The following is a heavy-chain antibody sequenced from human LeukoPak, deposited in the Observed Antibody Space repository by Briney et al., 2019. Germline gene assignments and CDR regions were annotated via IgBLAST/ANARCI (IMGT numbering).Heavy chain of an antibody. CDR1: VYTFTTYY. Sequence: ASVKISCKSSVYTFTTYYMHWVRQAPGKGLEWMGITNPSGGSTTYAQKFQGRVTMTRDTSTSTVYMELNNLRSEDTAVYYCARDRAPLTTTAVGFDPWGQGTLVTVSS. D-gene: IGHD4/OR15-4a*01. J-gene: IGHJ5*02. CDR3: ARDRAPLTTTAVGFDP. CDR2: TNPSGGST. V-gene: IGHV1-46*01.